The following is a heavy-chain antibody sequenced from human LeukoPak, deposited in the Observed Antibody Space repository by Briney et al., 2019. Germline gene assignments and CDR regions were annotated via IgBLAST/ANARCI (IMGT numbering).Heavy chain of an antibody. J-gene: IGHJ4*02. CDR2: ISGSGGST. V-gene: IGHV3-23*01. CDR3: AKCPSSGSYRRGDY. Sequence: GGSLRLSCAASGSTFSSYAMSWVRQAPGKGPEWVSAISGSGGSTYYADSVKGRFTISRDNSKNTLYLQMNSLRAEDTAVYYCAKCPSSGSYRRGDYWGQGTLVTVSS. CDR1: GSTFSSYA. D-gene: IGHD1-26*01.